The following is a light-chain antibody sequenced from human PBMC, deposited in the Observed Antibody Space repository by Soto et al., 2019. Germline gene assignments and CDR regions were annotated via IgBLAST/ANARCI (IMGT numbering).Light chain of an antibody. CDR3: QQYGSSPPIT. Sequence: EMGLTQSPRSLSLSPGERATLSCRASQSVSSSYLAWYQQKPGQAPRLLIYGASSRATGIPDRFSGSGSGTDFTLTISRLEPEDFAVYYCQQYGSSPPITCG. CDR1: QSVSSSY. CDR2: GAS. J-gene: IGKJ5*01. V-gene: IGKV3-20*01.